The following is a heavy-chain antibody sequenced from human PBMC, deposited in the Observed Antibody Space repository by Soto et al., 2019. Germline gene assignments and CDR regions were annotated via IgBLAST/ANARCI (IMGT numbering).Heavy chain of an antibody. CDR3: ARLHCDSPNCVPLDP. J-gene: IGHJ5*02. V-gene: IGHV4-39*01. D-gene: IGHD2-2*01. CDR1: GGSISSSSYS. Sequence: SETLSLTCTVSGGSISSSSYSWGWIRQPPGKGPEWIGTFYYSGSTYYNPSLKSRVTISVDTSKNQFFLKLSSVTAADTAVYYCARLHCDSPNCVPLDPWGQGTLVTVSS. CDR2: FYYSGST.